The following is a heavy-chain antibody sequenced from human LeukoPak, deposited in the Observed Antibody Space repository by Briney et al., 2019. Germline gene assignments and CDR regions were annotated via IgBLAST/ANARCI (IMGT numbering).Heavy chain of an antibody. CDR1: GFTFSSCA. CDR3: ARYSVRGVIRDY. V-gene: IGHV3-30*04. CDR2: ISYDGSNK. D-gene: IGHD3-10*01. Sequence: GGSLRLSCAASGFTFSSCAMHWVRQAPGKGLEWVAVISYDGSNKYYADSVKGRFTISRDNSKNTLYLQMNSLRAEDTAVYYCARYSVRGVIRDYWGQGTLVTVSS. J-gene: IGHJ4*02.